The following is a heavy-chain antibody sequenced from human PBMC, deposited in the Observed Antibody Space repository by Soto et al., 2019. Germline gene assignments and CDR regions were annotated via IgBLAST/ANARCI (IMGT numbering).Heavy chain of an antibody. D-gene: IGHD2-21*01. V-gene: IGHV3-11*01. CDR2: ISSSGTTI. Sequence: QGQLVESGGGLVKPGGSLRLSCAASGSTFSEYYMNWIRQAPGKGLEWVSYISSSGTTIYYADSVKGRFTISRDNAKNSLLLQMNSLRAEDTALYYCARGHSIFYGMDVWGQGTTVTVSS. J-gene: IGHJ6*02. CDR1: GSTFSEYY. CDR3: ARGHSIFYGMDV.